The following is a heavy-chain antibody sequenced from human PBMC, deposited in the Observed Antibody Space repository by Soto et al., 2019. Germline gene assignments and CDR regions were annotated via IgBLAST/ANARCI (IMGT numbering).Heavy chain of an antibody. Sequence: GGSLRLSCAASGFTFSSYGMHWVRQAPGKGLEWVAVISYDGSNKYYADSVKGRFTISRDNSKNTLYLQMNSLRAEDTAVYYCAKNLYGDYYMDVWGKGTTVTVSS. D-gene: IGHD4-17*01. CDR1: GFTFSSYG. V-gene: IGHV3-30*18. CDR2: ISYDGSNK. CDR3: AKNLYGDYYMDV. J-gene: IGHJ6*03.